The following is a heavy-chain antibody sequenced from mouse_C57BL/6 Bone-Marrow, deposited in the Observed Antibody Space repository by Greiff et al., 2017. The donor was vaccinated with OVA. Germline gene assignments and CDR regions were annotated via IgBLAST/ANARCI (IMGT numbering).Heavy chain of an antibody. V-gene: IGHV1-85*01. Sequence: VQLQQSGAELVKPGASVKLSCKASGYTFTSYDINWVKQRPGQGLEWIGWIYPRDGSTKYNEKFKGKATLTVDTSSSTAYMELHSLTSEDSAVYFCAREVDYYGSSLDYWGQGTTLTVSS. CDR1: GYTFTSYD. D-gene: IGHD1-1*01. CDR3: AREVDYYGSSLDY. J-gene: IGHJ2*01. CDR2: IYPRDGST.